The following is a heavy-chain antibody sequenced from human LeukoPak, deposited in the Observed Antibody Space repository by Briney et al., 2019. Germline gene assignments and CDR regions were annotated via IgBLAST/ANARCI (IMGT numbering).Heavy chain of an antibody. J-gene: IGHJ4*02. D-gene: IGHD3-10*01. V-gene: IGHV3-74*01. CDR3: ARAYYYGSGSYQQPFDY. Sequence: GGSLRLSCAASGFTFSGYWMHWVRQAPGKGLVWVSRIKTDGSSTSYADSVKGRFTISRDNAKNTLYLQMNSLRAEDTAVYYCARAYYYGSGSYQQPFDYWGQGTLVTVSS. CDR1: GFTFSGYW. CDR2: IKTDGSST.